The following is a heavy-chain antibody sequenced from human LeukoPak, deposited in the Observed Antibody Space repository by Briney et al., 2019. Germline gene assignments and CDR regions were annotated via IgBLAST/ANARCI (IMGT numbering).Heavy chain of an antibody. Sequence: KPSETLSLTCAVYGVSFSGYYWTWIRQPPGKGLEWIGEINQSGSANYNPSLKSRVTISKDMSKKKFSLKLTSVTAADTAVHYCARGERGIRGVPNKALHFDYWGQGTLVTVSS. V-gene: IGHV4-34*01. J-gene: IGHJ4*02. D-gene: IGHD3-10*01. CDR2: INQSGSA. CDR3: ARGERGIRGVPNKALHFDY. CDR1: GVSFSGYY.